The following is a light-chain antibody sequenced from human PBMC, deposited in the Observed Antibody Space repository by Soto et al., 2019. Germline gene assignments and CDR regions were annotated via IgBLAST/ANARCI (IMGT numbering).Light chain of an antibody. J-gene: IGKJ1*01. Sequence: EIVLTQSPGTLSLSPGERATLSCRASQTVGLNYLAWYQHKPGQAPRLLIFGASTRATGVPDRFTGSGSGTDFILTISGLEPADVAVYYCLQYNRIPQTFGRGTKVEIK. V-gene: IGKV3-20*01. CDR3: LQYNRIPQT. CDR1: QTVGLNY. CDR2: GAS.